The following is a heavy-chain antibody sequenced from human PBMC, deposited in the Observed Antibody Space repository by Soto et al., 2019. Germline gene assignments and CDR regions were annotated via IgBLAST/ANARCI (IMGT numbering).Heavy chain of an antibody. CDR3: VRDPTYYYYGMDV. CDR2: IIPIFGTA. Sequence: ASVKVSCKASGGTFSSYAISWVRQAPGQGLEWMGGIIPIFGTASYAQKFQGRVTITADESTSTAYMELSSLRSEDTAVYYCVRDPTYYYYGMDVWGQGTTVTVSS. CDR1: GGTFSSYA. J-gene: IGHJ6*02. V-gene: IGHV1-69*13.